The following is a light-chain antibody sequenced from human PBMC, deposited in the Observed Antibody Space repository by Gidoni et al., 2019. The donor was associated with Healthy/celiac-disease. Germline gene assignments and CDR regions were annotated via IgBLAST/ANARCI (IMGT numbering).Light chain of an antibody. CDR2: GAS. CDR3: QQYSNWPPIT. J-gene: IGKJ5*01. CDR1: QSVSSN. Sequence: DIVITQSPATLSVSPGERATLSCRASQSVSSNLAWYQQKPGQAPRLLIYGASTRATGIPARFSGSGSGTEFTLTISSLQSEDFAVYYCQQYSNWPPITFXXXTRLEIK. V-gene: IGKV3-15*01.